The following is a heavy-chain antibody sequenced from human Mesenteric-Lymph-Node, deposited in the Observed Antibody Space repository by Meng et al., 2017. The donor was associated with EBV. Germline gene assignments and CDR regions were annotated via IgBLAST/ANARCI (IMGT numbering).Heavy chain of an antibody. J-gene: IGHJ4*02. CDR3: ARDSRGMYYFDY. CDR2: IYYSGST. Sequence: QVQAQESGPGLVKPSESLSLTCNVSGGSISSSSYSWGWIRPPPGKGLEWIGIIYYSGSTYYNPSLKSRVTISVDTSKNQFYLKLSSVTAADTAVYYCARDSRGMYYFDYWSQGTLVTVSS. CDR1: GGSISSSSYS. D-gene: IGHD6-19*01. V-gene: IGHV4-39*07.